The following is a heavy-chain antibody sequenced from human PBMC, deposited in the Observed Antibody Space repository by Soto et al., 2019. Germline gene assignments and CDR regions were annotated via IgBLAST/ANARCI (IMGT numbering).Heavy chain of an antibody. Sequence: GGSLRLSCAASGFTVSSNYMSWVRQAPGKGLEWVSVIYSGGSTYYADSVKGRFTISRDNSKNTLYLQMNSLRAEDTAVYYWAGAVGTTVMGYYYYYGMDVWGQGTTVTVSS. V-gene: IGHV3-53*01. D-gene: IGHD4-4*01. J-gene: IGHJ6*02. CDR3: AGAVGTTVMGYYYYYGMDV. CDR1: GFTVSSNY. CDR2: IYSGGST.